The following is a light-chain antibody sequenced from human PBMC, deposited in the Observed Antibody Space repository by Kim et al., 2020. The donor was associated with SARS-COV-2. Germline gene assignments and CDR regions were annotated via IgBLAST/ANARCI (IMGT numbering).Light chain of an antibody. J-gene: IGLJ1*01. CDR1: STDVGAYNY. Sequence: HSVTIACTGTSTDVGAYNYVSWYQEHPGKAPKLIIYDVTKRPSGVPDRFSGSKSGNTASLTISGLQADDEATYSCCSFAGTSTHLVFGTGTKVTVL. CDR2: DVT. V-gene: IGLV2-11*03. CDR3: CSFAGTSTHLV.